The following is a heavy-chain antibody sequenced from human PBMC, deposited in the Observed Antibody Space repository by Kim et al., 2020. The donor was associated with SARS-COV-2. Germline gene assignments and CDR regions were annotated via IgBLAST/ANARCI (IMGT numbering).Heavy chain of an antibody. Sequence: ASVKVSCKASGYTFTSYDFNWVRQATGQGLEWMGWMNPNSGNTGYAQKFQGRVTMTRNTSISTAYMELSSLRSEDTAVYYCARGHVVRGALSGYYYYYYMDVWGKGTTVTVSS. J-gene: IGHJ6*03. D-gene: IGHD3-10*01. CDR1: GYTFTSYD. CDR2: MNPNSGNT. CDR3: ARGHVVRGALSGYYYYYYMDV. V-gene: IGHV1-8*01.